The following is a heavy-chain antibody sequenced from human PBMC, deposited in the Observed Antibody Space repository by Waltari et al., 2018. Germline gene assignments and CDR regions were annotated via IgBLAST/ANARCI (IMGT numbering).Heavy chain of an antibody. CDR3: ARDDPGYIDADGFDI. D-gene: IGHD5-18*01. J-gene: IGHJ3*02. CDR2: INWPGLKT. Sequence: EVQLLESGGGLVQPGGSLRLFCAASGFPFAISAMSWVRHTPGKGREWVSAINWPGLKTYYADFAKGRFTISRDNSQNTGYLQMHSLRAEDTAVYYCARDDPGYIDADGFDIWGQGTVVTVSS. V-gene: IGHV3-23*01. CDR1: GFPFAISA.